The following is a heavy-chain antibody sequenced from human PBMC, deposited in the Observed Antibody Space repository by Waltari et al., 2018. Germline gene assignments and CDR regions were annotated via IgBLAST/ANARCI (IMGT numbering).Heavy chain of an antibody. D-gene: IGHD3-10*01. V-gene: IGHV4-59*01. CDR3: ARTMVRGVADGMDV. J-gene: IGHJ6*02. Sequence: QVQLQESAPGLVKPSETLSLTCPVSGGSISRSYWSWIRQPPGKGLEWIGYIYYSGSTNYNPSLKSRVTISVDTSKNQFSLKLSSVTAADTAVYYCARTMVRGVADGMDVWGQGTTVTVSS. CDR1: GGSISRSY. CDR2: IYYSGST.